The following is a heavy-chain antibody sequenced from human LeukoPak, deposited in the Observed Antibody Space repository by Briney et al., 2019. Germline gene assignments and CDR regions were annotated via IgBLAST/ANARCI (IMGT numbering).Heavy chain of an antibody. CDR2: IWYDGSNK. D-gene: IGHD3-9*01. CDR3: ARARHGILTGYYLDY. Sequence: GGSLRLSCAASGFTFSSYGMHWVRQAPGKGLEWVAVIWYDGSNKYYADSVKGRFTISRDNSKDTLYLQMNSLRAEDTAVYYCARARHGILTGYYLDYWGQGTLVTVSS. J-gene: IGHJ4*02. CDR1: GFTFSSYG. V-gene: IGHV3-33*01.